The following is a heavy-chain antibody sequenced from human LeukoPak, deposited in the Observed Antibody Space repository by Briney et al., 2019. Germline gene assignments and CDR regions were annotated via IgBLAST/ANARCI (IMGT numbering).Heavy chain of an antibody. J-gene: IGHJ4*02. CDR1: GFTFSSYA. CDR2: ITGGGDTT. D-gene: IGHD3-9*01. CDR3: AKAANYDILTGYYLDY. V-gene: IGHV3-23*01. Sequence: GGSLRLSCAASGFTFSSYAMTWVRQAPGKGLEWDSAITGGGDTTYYADSVKGRFTISRDNSKNTLYLQMNNLRAEDTAIYYCAKAANYDILTGYYLDYWGQGTLVTVSS.